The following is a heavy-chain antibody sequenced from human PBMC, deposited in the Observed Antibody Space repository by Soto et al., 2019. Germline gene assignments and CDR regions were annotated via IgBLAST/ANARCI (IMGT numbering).Heavy chain of an antibody. D-gene: IGHD3-10*01. CDR3: ARVGGGGSGSYYNVYYYGMDV. J-gene: IGHJ6*02. Sequence: GASVKVSCKASGYTFTGYAMHWVRQAPGQRLEWMGWINAGNGNTKYSQKFQGRVTITADTSASAAYMELSSLRSEDTAVYYCARVGGGGSGSYYNVYYYGMDVWGQGTTVTVSS. V-gene: IGHV1-3*01. CDR2: INAGNGNT. CDR1: GYTFTGYA.